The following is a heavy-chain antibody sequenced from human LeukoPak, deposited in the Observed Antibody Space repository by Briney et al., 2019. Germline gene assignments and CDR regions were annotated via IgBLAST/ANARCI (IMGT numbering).Heavy chain of an antibody. J-gene: IGHJ4*02. CDR1: GFTFNHYG. CDR3: ARDSGERGSGSYLIAY. Sequence: HGGSLRLSCAASGFTFNHYGMHWVRQAPGKGLEWVAFIRYDASDKYYADSVKGRFTISRDNSKSTLYLQMNSLRSDDTAVYYCARDSGERGSGSYLIAYWGQGTLVTVSS. D-gene: IGHD3-10*01. V-gene: IGHV3-30*02. CDR2: IRYDASDK.